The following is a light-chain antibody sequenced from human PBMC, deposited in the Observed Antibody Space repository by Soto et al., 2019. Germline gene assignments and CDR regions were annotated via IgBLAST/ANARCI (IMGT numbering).Light chain of an antibody. Sequence: EIVLTQSPGTLSLSPGERATLSCRSSQSVSNNYLAWYQQKPGQAPRLLIYGASNRATGIPDRFSGSGSGTDFTLTISRLEPEDFATYYCQQYHIYSGTFGQGTKVDIK. CDR2: GAS. J-gene: IGKJ1*01. CDR3: QQYHIYSGT. CDR1: QSVSNNY. V-gene: IGKV3-20*01.